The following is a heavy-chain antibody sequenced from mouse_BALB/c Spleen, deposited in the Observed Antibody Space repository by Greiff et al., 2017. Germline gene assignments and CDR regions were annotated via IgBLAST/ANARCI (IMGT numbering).Heavy chain of an antibody. J-gene: IGHJ4*01. D-gene: IGHD1-1*01. CDR2: ISSGGGST. V-gene: IGHV5-12-1*01. CDR1: GFAFSSYD. CDR3: ARSPITTVVENYAMDY. Sequence: EVQLVESGGGLVKPGGSLKLSCAASGFAFSSYDMSWVRQTPEKRLEWVAYISSGGGSTYYPDTVKGRFTISRDNAKNTLYLQMSSLKSEDTAMYYCARSPITTVVENYAMDYWGQGTSVTVSS.